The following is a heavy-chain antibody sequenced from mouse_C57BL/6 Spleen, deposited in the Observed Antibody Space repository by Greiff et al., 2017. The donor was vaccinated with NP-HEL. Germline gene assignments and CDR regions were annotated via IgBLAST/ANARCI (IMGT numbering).Heavy chain of an antibody. J-gene: IGHJ3*01. Sequence: QVQLQQSGAELVKPGASVKLSCKASGYTFTSYWMQWVKQRPGQGLEWIGEIDPSDSYTNYNQKFKGKATLTVDTSSSTAYMQLSSLTSEDSAVYYCARLDGSSFSWFAYWGQGTLVTVSA. CDR3: ARLDGSSFSWFAY. D-gene: IGHD1-1*01. CDR1: GYTFTSYW. V-gene: IGHV1-50*01. CDR2: IDPSDSYT.